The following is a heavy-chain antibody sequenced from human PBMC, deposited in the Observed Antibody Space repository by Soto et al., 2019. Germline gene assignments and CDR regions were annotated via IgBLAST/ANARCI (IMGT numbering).Heavy chain of an antibody. CDR3: ARSRYNDY. Sequence: GSLRLSCAASGFTFSSYSMNWVRQAPGKGLEWLSYISGSGTSISYRDSVRGRFTISRDNAKNSLYLQIDSLGAEDTAVYYCARSRYNDYWGQGTLVTVSS. CDR2: ISGSGTSI. CDR1: GFTFSSYS. D-gene: IGHD1-1*01. V-gene: IGHV3-48*01. J-gene: IGHJ4*02.